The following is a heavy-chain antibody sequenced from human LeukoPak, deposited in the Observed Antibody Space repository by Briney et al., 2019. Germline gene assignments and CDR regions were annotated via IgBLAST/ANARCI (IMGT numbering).Heavy chain of an antibody. Sequence: PGGSLRLSCAASGFTFSSYGMHWVRQAPGKGLEWVAVISYDGSNKYYADSVKGRFTISRDNSKNTLYLQMNSLRAEDTAVYYCAKDLTAMVPMIDVCGQGTTVTVSS. J-gene: IGHJ6*02. D-gene: IGHD5-18*01. CDR3: AKDLTAMVPMIDV. V-gene: IGHV3-30*18. CDR1: GFTFSSYG. CDR2: ISYDGSNK.